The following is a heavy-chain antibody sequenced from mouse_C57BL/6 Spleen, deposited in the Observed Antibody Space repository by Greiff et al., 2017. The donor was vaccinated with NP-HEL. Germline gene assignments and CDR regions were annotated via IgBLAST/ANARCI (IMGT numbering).Heavy chain of an antibody. J-gene: IGHJ4*01. CDR3: TRDRDLGPYYAMDY. Sequence: EVQVVESGEGLVKPGGSLKLSCAASGFTFSSYAMSWVRQTPEKRLEWVAYISSGGDYIYYADTVKGRFTISRDKARNTLYLQMSSLKSDDTSMYYCTRDRDLGPYYAMDYWGQGTSVTVSS. D-gene: IGHD4-1*01. CDR2: ISSGGDYI. CDR1: GFTFSSYA. V-gene: IGHV5-9-1*02.